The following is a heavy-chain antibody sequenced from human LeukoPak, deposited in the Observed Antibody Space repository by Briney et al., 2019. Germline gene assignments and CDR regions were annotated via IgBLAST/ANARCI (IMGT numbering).Heavy chain of an antibody. CDR1: GFTVSNNY. Sequence: AGGSLRLSCAASGFTVSNNYMTWVRQAPGKGLEWVSVINSDGRTYYADSVKGGFNISRDNSTNTFYLQMNSMQAEETAVHYFARDTGGFDFWGQGTLVTVSS. V-gene: IGHV3-53*01. CDR3: ARDTGGFDF. D-gene: IGHD3-16*01. J-gene: IGHJ4*02. CDR2: INSDGRT.